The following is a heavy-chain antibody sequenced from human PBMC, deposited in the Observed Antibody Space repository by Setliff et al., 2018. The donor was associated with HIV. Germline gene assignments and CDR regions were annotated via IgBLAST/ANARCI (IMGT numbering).Heavy chain of an antibody. CDR1: GYTFTGYY. V-gene: IGHV1-2*04. CDR2: INPNTGAT. Sequence: AASVKVSCKASGYTFTGYYLHWVRQAPGQGLEWMAWINPNTGATNYAQKFQGWITMTRDTSITTTYMELSRLKSDDTAVYFCARSPSARLYFDYWGQGTLVTVSS. J-gene: IGHJ4*02. CDR3: ARSPSARLYFDY.